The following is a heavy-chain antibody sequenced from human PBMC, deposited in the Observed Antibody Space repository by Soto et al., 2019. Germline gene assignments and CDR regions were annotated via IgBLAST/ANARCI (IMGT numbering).Heavy chain of an antibody. J-gene: IGHJ4*02. CDR3: AGEDVLLSFGESGPFDY. CDR2: TYYSGST. V-gene: IGHV4-30-4*01. CDR1: GGSISSGDYY. Sequence: SETLSLTCTVSGGSISSGDYYWSWIRQAPGKGLEWIGYTYYSGSTYYNPSLKSRVTISVDTYKNQFSLKLSSVTAADTAVYYCAGEDVLLSFGESGPFDYWGQGTLVTVSS. D-gene: IGHD3-10*01.